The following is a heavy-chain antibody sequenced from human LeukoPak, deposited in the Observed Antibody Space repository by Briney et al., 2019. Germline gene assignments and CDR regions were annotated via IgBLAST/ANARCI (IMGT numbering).Heavy chain of an antibody. J-gene: IGHJ3*02. CDR3: ARRERWLQSDAFDI. CDR2: VYYSGST. CDR1: GGSVSSGNYY. V-gene: IGHV4-61*01. Sequence: SETLSLTCTVSGGSVSSGNYYWSWIRQPPGKGLEWIGYVYYSGSTNSNPSLKSRVTISVDTSKKQFSLKLRSVSAGDTAVYYCARRERWLQSDAFDIWGQGTMVSVSA. D-gene: IGHD5-24*01.